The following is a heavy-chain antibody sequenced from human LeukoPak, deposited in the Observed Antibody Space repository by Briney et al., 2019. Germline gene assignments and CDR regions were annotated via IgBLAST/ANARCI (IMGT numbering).Heavy chain of an antibody. CDR3: ARGIAAAGTRSYFDY. Sequence: GASVKVSCKASGYTFTGYYMHWVRQAPGQGLEWMGWINAGNGNTKYSQKYQGRVTITRDTSASTAYMELSSLRSEDTAVYYCARGIAAAGTRSYFDYWGQGTLVTVSS. CDR1: GYTFTGYY. CDR2: INAGNGNT. J-gene: IGHJ4*02. D-gene: IGHD6-13*01. V-gene: IGHV1-3*01.